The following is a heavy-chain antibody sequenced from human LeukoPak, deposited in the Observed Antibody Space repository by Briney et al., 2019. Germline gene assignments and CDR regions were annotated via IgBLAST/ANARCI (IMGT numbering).Heavy chain of an antibody. J-gene: IGHJ4*02. D-gene: IGHD6-19*01. CDR1: GFTFSSYA. Sequence: GGSLRLSCAASGFTFSSYAMSWVRQAPGKGLEWVSAISGSGGSTYYADSVKGRFTISRDNSKNTLDLQMNSLRAEDTAVYYCAKGVTGVAGRHYFDYWGQGTLVAVSS. V-gene: IGHV3-23*01. CDR2: ISGSGGST. CDR3: AKGVTGVAGRHYFDY.